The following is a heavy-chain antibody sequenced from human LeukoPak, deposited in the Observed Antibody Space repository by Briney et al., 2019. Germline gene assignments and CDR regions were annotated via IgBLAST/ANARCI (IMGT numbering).Heavy chain of an antibody. D-gene: IGHD6-19*01. Sequence: GGSLRLSCTASGFTFSDYYMSWIRQAPGKGLEWVSYISSSSNTIYYADSVKGRFTISRDSAKNLVYLQMNSLRAEDTAVYYCARARASSGWYSFAYWGLGTLATVSS. CDR3: ARARASSGWYSFAY. CDR2: ISSSSNTI. J-gene: IGHJ4*02. V-gene: IGHV3-11*01. CDR1: GFTFSDYY.